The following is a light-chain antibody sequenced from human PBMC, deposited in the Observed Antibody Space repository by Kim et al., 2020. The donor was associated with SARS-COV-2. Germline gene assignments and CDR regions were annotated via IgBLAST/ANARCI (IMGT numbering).Light chain of an antibody. CDR1: QSVSSSY. CDR2: GTS. V-gene: IGKV3-20*01. J-gene: IGKJ2*01. CDR3: QQYGDSPPYT. Sequence: EIVLTQSPGTLSLSPGDRAALSCRASQSVSSSYLAWYQQKPGQAPRLLIYGTSSRATGIPDRFSGSGSGTDFTLTISRLEPEDSAVYYCQQYGDSPPYTFGQGTKLEI.